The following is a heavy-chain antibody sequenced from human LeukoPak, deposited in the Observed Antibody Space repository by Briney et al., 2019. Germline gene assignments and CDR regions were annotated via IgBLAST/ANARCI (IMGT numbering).Heavy chain of an antibody. CDR2: IHYTGSA. D-gene: IGHD5-18*01. Sequence: TSETLSLTCNVSGGSINTDGFFWSWIRQPPGKGLEWIGYIHYTGSAYYNPTLKSRVTMSVDTSKNQFSLSLAFVTAADTSVYYCARTNTASPPDYWGQGTLVTVSS. CDR3: ARTNTASPPDY. CDR1: GGSINTDGFF. J-gene: IGHJ4*02. V-gene: IGHV4-31*03.